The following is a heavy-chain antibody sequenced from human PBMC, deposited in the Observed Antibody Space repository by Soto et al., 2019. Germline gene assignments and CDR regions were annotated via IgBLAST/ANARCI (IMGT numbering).Heavy chain of an antibody. CDR1: GESFSGYY. J-gene: IGHJ6*02. CDR3: ARYEYGNSLYGVGV. V-gene: IGHV4-34*02. CDR2: VDHRGST. Sequence: QVHLQQRGAGLLKPSETLSLNCVVSGESFSGYYWSWIRQTPGMGLEWIGEVDHRGSTTYNPSLKNRASISIDSSKNLFSRELTSVTAADTALYFCARYEYGNSLYGVGVWGQGTRVTVSS. D-gene: IGHD1-7*01.